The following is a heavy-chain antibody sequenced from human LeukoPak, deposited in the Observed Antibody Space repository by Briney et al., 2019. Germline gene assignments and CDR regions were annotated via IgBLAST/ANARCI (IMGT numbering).Heavy chain of an antibody. D-gene: IGHD2-2*01. CDR3: ARGPQGYCSSTSCYGPSWFDP. CDR1: GGSFCGYS. V-gene: IGHV4-34*01. Sequence: SETLSLTCAVYGGSFCGYSWSWIRQPPGKGLEWIGQINHSGSTNYNPSLKSRVTISVDTPKNQFSLKLTSVTAADTAVYYCARGPQGYCSSTSCYGPSWFDPWGQGTLVTVSS. CDR2: INHSGST. J-gene: IGHJ5*02.